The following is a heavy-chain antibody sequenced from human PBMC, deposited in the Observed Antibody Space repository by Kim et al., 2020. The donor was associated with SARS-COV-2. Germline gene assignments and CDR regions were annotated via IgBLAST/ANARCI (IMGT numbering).Heavy chain of an antibody. CDR2: MNPNSGNT. CDR3: ARGTVTNPFFPFDY. J-gene: IGHJ4*02. CDR1: GYTFTSYD. V-gene: IGHV1-8*01. D-gene: IGHD4-17*01. Sequence: ASVKVSCKASGYTFTSYDINWVRQATGQGLEWMGWMNPNSGNTGYAQKFQGRVTMTRNTSISTAYMELSSLRSEDTAVYYCARGTVTNPFFPFDYWGQGTLVTVSS.